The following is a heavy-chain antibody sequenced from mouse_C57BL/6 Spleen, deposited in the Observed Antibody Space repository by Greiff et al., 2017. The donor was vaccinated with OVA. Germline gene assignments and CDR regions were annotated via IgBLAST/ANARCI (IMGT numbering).Heavy chain of an antibody. CDR3: ARGYYGSSYYAMDY. D-gene: IGHD1-1*01. CDR2: IWRGGST. CDR1: GFSLTSYG. Sequence: QVQLQQSGPGLVQPSQSLSITCTVSGFSLTSYGVHWVRQSPGKGLEWLGVIWRGGSTDYNAAFISRLSISKDNSKSQVFFKMNTLPADDTAIYYCARGYYGSSYYAMDYWGQGTSVTVSS. V-gene: IGHV2-2*01. J-gene: IGHJ4*01.